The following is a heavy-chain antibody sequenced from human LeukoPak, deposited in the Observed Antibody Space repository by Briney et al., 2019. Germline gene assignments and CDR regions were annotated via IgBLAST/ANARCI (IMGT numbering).Heavy chain of an antibody. D-gene: IGHD5-12*01. CDR2: IIPISGTA. J-gene: IGHJ4*02. V-gene: IGHV1-69*05. CDR1: GGTFSSYA. Sequence: SVKVSCKASGGTFSSYAISWVRQAPGQGLEWMGGIIPISGTANYAQKFQGRVTITTDESTSTAYMELSGLRSEDTAVYYCARAKFSGYDRNLDYWGQGTLVTVSS. CDR3: ARAKFSGYDRNLDY.